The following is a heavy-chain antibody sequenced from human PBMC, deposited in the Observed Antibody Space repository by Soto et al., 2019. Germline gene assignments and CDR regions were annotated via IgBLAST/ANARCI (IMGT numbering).Heavy chain of an antibody. Sequence: EVQLVESGGGLVKPGGSLRLSCAASGFTFSSYSMNWVRQAPGKGLEWVSSISSSSSYIHYADSVKGRFTISRDNAKNSLYLQMNSLRAEDTAVYYCARSIRSYEENYYYGMDVWGQGTTVTVSS. CDR2: ISSSSSYI. V-gene: IGHV3-21*01. J-gene: IGHJ6*02. D-gene: IGHD1-26*01. CDR1: GFTFSSYS. CDR3: ARSIRSYEENYYYGMDV.